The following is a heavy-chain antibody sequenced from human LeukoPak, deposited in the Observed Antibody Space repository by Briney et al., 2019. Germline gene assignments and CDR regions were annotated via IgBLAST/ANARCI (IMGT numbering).Heavy chain of an antibody. V-gene: IGHV3-7*01. Sequence: GGSLRLSCAASGFTFSSYWMSWVRQAPGKGLEWVANIKQDGSEKYYVDSVKGRFTISRDNAKNSLYLQMNSLRAEDTAVYYCASIHNWNDYWFDPWGQGTLVTVSS. CDR2: IKQDGSEK. CDR1: GFTFSSYW. D-gene: IGHD1-20*01. J-gene: IGHJ5*02. CDR3: ASIHNWNDYWFDP.